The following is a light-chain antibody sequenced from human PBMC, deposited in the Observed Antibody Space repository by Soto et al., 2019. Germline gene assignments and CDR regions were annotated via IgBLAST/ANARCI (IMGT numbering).Light chain of an antibody. Sequence: EIVLTQSPGTLSVSPGERATLSCRASQSVRSNLAWYQQKPGQAPRLVIYAASTRATGIPDRFSGSVSGTEFTLTISSLQSEDFAVYYCQQYNEWPPFTFGQGTRLEIK. J-gene: IGKJ5*01. CDR3: QQYNEWPPFT. CDR2: AAS. V-gene: IGKV3-15*01. CDR1: QSVRSN.